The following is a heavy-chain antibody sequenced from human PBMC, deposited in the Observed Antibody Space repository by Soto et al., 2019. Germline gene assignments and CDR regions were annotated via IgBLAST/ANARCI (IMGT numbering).Heavy chain of an antibody. Sequence: PVGSLRLSCAASGFTCSSYGMHWVRQAPGKGLEWVAVIWYDGSNKYYADSVKGRFTISRDNSKNTLYLQMNSLRAEDTAVYYCARDFMEYQLSKGDWFDPWGQGTLVTVSS. CDR2: IWYDGSNK. V-gene: IGHV3-33*01. J-gene: IGHJ5*02. CDR3: ARDFMEYQLSKGDWFDP. CDR1: GFTCSSYG. D-gene: IGHD2-2*01.